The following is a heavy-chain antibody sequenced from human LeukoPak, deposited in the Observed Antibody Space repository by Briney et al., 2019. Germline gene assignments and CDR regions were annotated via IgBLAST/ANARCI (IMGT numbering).Heavy chain of an antibody. CDR2: TYYGGST. D-gene: IGHD2-2*01. V-gene: IGHV4-39*01. CDR3: ARHVVVVPGRGFRHNWFDP. CDR1: GGSITTSNYY. J-gene: IGHJ5*02. Sequence: SETLSLTCTVSGGSITTSNYYWGWIRQPPGEGLEWIGSTYYGGSTYYNPSLKSRVTISVDASKRQFSLKVTSVTAADTAVYYCARHVVVVPGRGFRHNWFDPWGQGTLVIVSS.